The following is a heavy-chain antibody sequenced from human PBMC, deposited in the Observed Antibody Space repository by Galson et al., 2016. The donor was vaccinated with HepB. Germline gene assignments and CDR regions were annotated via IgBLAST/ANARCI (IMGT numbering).Heavy chain of an antibody. Sequence: SLRLSCAASGLTFGSYTMTWVRQAPGKGLEWVSAITSSGSPTYYADSVKGRFTITRDNAKKSLYLQMNSLRAEDTAVYYCARSYGIRAGTTVYGMDVWGQGTTVTVSS. J-gene: IGHJ6*02. CDR3: ARSYGIRAGTTVYGMDV. CDR2: ITSSGSPT. D-gene: IGHD1-1*01. CDR1: GLTFGSYT. V-gene: IGHV3-21*01.